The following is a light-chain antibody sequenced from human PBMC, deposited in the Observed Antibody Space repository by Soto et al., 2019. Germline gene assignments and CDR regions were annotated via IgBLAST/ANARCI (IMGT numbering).Light chain of an antibody. CDR2: AAS. V-gene: IGKV1-39*01. J-gene: IGKJ4*01. CDR1: QSINNY. CDR3: HQSYSSWLT. Sequence: DVHLAQSPSSLSAAVGDRVTITCRARQSINNYLNWCQQKPGEAPKLLVYAASTLQDGVPSRFSGSGSGTDFTLTISRLPPEDFAVYYFHQSYSSWLTFGGGTKVEI.